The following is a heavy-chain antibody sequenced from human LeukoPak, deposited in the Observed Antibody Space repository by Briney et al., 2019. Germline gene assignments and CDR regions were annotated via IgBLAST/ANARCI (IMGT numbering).Heavy chain of an antibody. CDR3: ARGVGGSYWVDY. J-gene: IGHJ4*02. V-gene: IGHV1-8*01. CDR1: GYTFTSYD. CDR2: MNPNSGNT. Sequence: ASVRVSCKASGYTFTSYDINWVRQATGQGLEWMGWMNPNSGNTGYAQKFQGRVTMTRNTSISTAYMELSSLRSEDTAVYYCARGVGGSYWVDYWGQGTLVTVSS. D-gene: IGHD1-26*01.